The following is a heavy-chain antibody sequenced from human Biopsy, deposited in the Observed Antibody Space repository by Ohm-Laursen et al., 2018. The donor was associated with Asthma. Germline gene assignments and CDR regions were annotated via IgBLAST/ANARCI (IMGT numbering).Heavy chain of an antibody. CDR2: IYSGGTS. Sequence: SLRLSCAASGFTVSRDHMFWVRQAPGKGLEWVSVIYSGGTSDTADSVRGRFTISRDYSKNTLYLQMHSLRAEDTAVYYCARGDTGGWSQYCFDYWGQGTLVTVSS. D-gene: IGHD2-8*02. V-gene: IGHV3-53*01. J-gene: IGHJ4*02. CDR1: GFTVSRDH. CDR3: ARGDTGGWSQYCFDY.